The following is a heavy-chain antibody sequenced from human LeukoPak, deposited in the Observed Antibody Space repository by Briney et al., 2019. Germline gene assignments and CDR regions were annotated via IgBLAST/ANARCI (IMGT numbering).Heavy chain of an antibody. D-gene: IGHD1-26*01. CDR2: IWYDGSNK. CDR1: GFTFSSYG. Sequence: GGSLRLSCAASGFTFSSYGMHWVRQAPGKGLEWVAVIWYDGSNKYYADSVKGRFTISRDNSKNTLYLQMNSLRAEDTAVYYCAKELGVEATHAAFDIWGQGTMVTVSS. CDR3: AKELGVEATHAAFDI. V-gene: IGHV3-33*06. J-gene: IGHJ3*02.